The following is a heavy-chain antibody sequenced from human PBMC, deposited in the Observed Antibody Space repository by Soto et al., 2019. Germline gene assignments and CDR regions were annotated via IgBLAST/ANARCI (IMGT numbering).Heavy chain of an antibody. CDR3: AKGGAIVAAGTRVYLYNAMDV. V-gene: IGHV1-2*02. Sequence: ASVKVSCKASGYTFTGYYVHWVRQAPGKGREWMGWINPNSGDTYLAQRFQGRVTMNRDTSIGTAYMELRGLTSDDTAEYYCAKGGAIVAAGTRVYLYNAMDVWGQGXTVTVSS. J-gene: IGHJ6*02. CDR2: INPNSGDT. CDR1: GYTFTGYY. D-gene: IGHD1-26*01.